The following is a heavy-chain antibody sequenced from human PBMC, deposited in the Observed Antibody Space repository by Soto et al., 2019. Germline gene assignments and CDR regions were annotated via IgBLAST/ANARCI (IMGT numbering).Heavy chain of an antibody. J-gene: IGHJ6*02. CDR2: MSGSEDRN. D-gene: IGHD2-8*01. Sequence: GRCRRLSCAAAEFTFSSYGISWVRQSPGKGREWVAGMSGSEDRNFYAESVRGRFTISRDKSRNTVYLQMNSLRGDDAAVYYCAKGPSDADPTSFQYYGMDVWGQGTTVTVSS. CDR3: AKGPSDADPTSFQYYGMDV. V-gene: IGHV3-23*01. CDR1: EFTFSSYG.